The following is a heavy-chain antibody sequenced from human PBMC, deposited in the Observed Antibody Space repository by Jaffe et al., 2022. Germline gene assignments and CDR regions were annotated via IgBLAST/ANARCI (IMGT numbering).Heavy chain of an antibody. Sequence: QVQLVQSGAEVKKPGSSVKVSCKASGGTFSSYAISWVRQAPGQGLEWMGGIIPIFGTANYAQKFQGRVTITADESTSTAYMELSSLRSEDTAVYYCASKDIVVVVAATTWRAGDYYYYYMDVWGKGTTVTVSS. V-gene: IGHV1-69*01. J-gene: IGHJ6*03. CDR3: ASKDIVVVVAATTWRAGDYYYYYMDV. D-gene: IGHD2-15*01. CDR1: GGTFSSYA. CDR2: IIPIFGTA.